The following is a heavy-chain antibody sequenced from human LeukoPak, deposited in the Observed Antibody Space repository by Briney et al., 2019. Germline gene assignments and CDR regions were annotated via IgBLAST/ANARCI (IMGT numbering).Heavy chain of an antibody. CDR1: GFTFSSYW. Sequence: GGSLRLSCAASGFTFSSYWMSWVRQAPGKGLEWVANIKQDGSEKYYVDSVKGRFTISRDNAKNSLYLQMSSLRAEDTAVYYCAKARGGSGSYYNPLFDYWGQGTLVTVSS. CDR2: IKQDGSEK. J-gene: IGHJ4*02. V-gene: IGHV3-7*03. CDR3: AKARGGSGSYYNPLFDY. D-gene: IGHD3-10*01.